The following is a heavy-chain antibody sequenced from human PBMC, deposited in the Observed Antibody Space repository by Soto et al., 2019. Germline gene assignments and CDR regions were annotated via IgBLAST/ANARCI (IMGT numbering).Heavy chain of an antibody. CDR2: MNPNSGNT. Sequence: ASVKVSCKASGYTFTSYDINWVRQATGQGLEWMGWMNPNSGNTGYAQKFQGRVTMTRNTSISTAYMELSSLRSEDTAVYYCAKPYRHSSSWYGGDYYYGTDVWGQGTTVTVSS. CDR1: GYTFTSYD. V-gene: IGHV1-8*01. D-gene: IGHD6-13*01. CDR3: AKPYRHSSSWYGGDYYYGTDV. J-gene: IGHJ6*02.